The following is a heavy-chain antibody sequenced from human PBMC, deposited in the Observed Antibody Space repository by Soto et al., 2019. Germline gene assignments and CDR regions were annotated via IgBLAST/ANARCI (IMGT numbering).Heavy chain of an antibody. CDR2: ISYDGSEK. Sequence: GGSLRLSCAASGFTFSSNGMHWVRQAPGKGLEWVAVISYDGSEKYYADSVKGRFTISRDNSENTLYLQTNSLRAEDTAVYYCAKADYGVSTGQDYYVIDVWGQGTTVTVSS. J-gene: IGHJ6*02. CDR1: GFTFSSNG. CDR3: AKADYGVSTGQDYYVIDV. D-gene: IGHD3-9*01. V-gene: IGHV3-30*18.